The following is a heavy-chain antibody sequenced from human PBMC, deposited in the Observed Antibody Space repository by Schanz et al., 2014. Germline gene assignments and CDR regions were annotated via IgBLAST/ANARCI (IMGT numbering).Heavy chain of an antibody. D-gene: IGHD3-3*01. CDR1: GFVFGDYY. Sequence: QVQVVQSGGGLVKPGGSLRLSCAASGFVFGDYYMTWIRQAPGKGLEWLSYISDSGTYTNYADSVKGRFTISRDNSKNTVHLQMNSLRAEDTAVYYCVRDSFFAFDYWGQGTLVTVSS. CDR2: ISDSGTYT. V-gene: IGHV3-11*06. CDR3: VRDSFFAFDY. J-gene: IGHJ4*02.